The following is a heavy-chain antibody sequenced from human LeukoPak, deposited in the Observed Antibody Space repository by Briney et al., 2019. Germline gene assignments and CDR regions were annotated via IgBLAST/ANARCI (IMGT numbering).Heavy chain of an antibody. CDR1: GDSISSTTYN. Sequence: SETLSLTCTVSGDSISSTTYNWGWIRQPPGKGLEWIGSIYYTGSTYYNPSLKSRVTMSEDTSKNQFSLKLNSVTAADTAVYYCARGFRYCSGGSCYPGVNWFDPWGQGTLVTVSS. CDR2: IYYTGST. V-gene: IGHV4-39*01. CDR3: ARGFRYCSGGSCYPGVNWFDP. D-gene: IGHD2-15*01. J-gene: IGHJ5*02.